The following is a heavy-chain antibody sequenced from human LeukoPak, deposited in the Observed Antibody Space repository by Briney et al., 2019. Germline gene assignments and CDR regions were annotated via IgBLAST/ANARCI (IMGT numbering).Heavy chain of an antibody. V-gene: IGHV4-4*02. CDR1: GGSISSSNW. D-gene: IGHD3-10*01. Sequence: SETLSLTCAVSGGSISSSNWWSWVRQPPGKGLEWIGEIYHSGSTNYNPSLKSRVTISVDKSKNQFSLKLSSVTAADTAVYYCTTDPLLWFGELLLIGATWGQGTLVTVSS. CDR3: TTDPLLWFGELLLIGAT. CDR2: IYHSGST. J-gene: IGHJ5*02.